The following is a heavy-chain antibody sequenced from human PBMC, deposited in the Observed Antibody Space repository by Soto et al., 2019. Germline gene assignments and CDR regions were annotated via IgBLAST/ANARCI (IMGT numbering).Heavy chain of an antibody. D-gene: IGHD3-10*01. V-gene: IGHV1-2*02. Sequence: GASVKVSCKASGYIFSANYIHWVRQAPGQGLEWLGWINPHSGATNYAQKFLGRVTMSADTSASTAYMDLARLKSDDTAVYYCVRDKALGFSNWFDTWGRGTLVTVSS. CDR1: GYIFSANY. CDR2: INPHSGAT. CDR3: VRDKALGFSNWFDT. J-gene: IGHJ5*02.